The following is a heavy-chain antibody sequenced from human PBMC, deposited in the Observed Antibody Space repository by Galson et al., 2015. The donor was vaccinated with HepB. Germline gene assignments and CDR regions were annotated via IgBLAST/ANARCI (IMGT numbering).Heavy chain of an antibody. CDR3: AKLIRAGFDNWFDP. CDR1: GFTFSSYG. D-gene: IGHD3-10*01. J-gene: IGHJ5*02. Sequence: SLRLSCAASGFTFSSYGMHWVRQAPGKGLEWVAFIRYDGSNKYYADSVKGRFTISRDNSKNTLYLQMNSLRAEDTAVYYCAKLIRAGFDNWFDPWGQGTLVTVSS. V-gene: IGHV3-30*02. CDR2: IRYDGSNK.